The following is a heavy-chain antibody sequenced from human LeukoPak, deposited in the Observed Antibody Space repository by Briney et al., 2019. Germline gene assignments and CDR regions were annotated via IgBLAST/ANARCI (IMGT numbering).Heavy chain of an antibody. D-gene: IGHD5/OR15-5a*01. CDR2: IYSVGNT. CDR3: ATSVVLWPMGYDAFDM. Sequence: GGSLRLSCVVSVFILSNNYMTWVRQAPGKGLEWVSLIYSVGNTYYADSVKDRFTISRDNSKNTLFLQMNSLRAEDTAVYYCATSVVLWPMGYDAFDMWGQGTMVTVSS. CDR1: VFILSNNY. V-gene: IGHV3-66*01. J-gene: IGHJ3*02.